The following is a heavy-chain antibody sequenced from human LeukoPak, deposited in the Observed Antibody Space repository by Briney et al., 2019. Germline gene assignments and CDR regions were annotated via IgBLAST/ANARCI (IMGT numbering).Heavy chain of an antibody. V-gene: IGHV4-59*01. Sequence: PSETLSLTCTVSGGSISSYYWSWIRQPPGKGLEWIGYSYNSGSTNYNPSLKSRVTISVDTSKNQFSLKLSSVTAADTAVYYCARVLMGYSYGSPDANYYYGMDVWGQGTTVTVSS. D-gene: IGHD5-18*01. CDR2: SYNSGST. CDR3: ARVLMGYSYGSPDANYYYGMDV. CDR1: GGSISSYY. J-gene: IGHJ6*02.